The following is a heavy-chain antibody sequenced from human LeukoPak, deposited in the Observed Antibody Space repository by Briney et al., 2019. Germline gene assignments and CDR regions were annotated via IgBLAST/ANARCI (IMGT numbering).Heavy chain of an antibody. CDR1: GFPFSRYG. D-gene: IGHD6-19*01. J-gene: IGHJ4*02. CDR3: AKDARRTSGWYFFDY. CDR2: ISSSGGST. Sequence: GGSLRLSCAASGFPFSRYGLSWVRQAPGKGLEWVSVISSSGGSTYHADSVKGRFSISRDNSKNTLFLQMNSLRAEDTAVYYCAKDARRTSGWYFFDYWGQGTLVTVSS. V-gene: IGHV3-23*01.